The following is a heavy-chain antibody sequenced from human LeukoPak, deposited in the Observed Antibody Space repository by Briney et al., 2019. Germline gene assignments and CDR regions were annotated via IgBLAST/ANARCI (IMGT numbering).Heavy chain of an antibody. Sequence: GGSLRLSCAASGFTFSSYGMHWVRQAPGKGLEWVAVISYDGSNKYYADPVKGRFTISRDNSKNTLYLQMNSLRAEDTAVYYCALVVVAASTPFDYWGQGTLVTVSS. J-gene: IGHJ4*02. CDR1: GFTFSSYG. CDR3: ALVVVAASTPFDY. CDR2: ISYDGSNK. V-gene: IGHV3-30*03. D-gene: IGHD2-15*01.